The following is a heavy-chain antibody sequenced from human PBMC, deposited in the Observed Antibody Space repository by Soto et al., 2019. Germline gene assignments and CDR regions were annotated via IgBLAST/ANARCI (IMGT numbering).Heavy chain of an antibody. CDR2: IYHSRNT. D-gene: IGHD6-13*01. Sequence: QVQLHESGPGLVKPSGTLSLTCAVSGGSISSSNWWSWVRQPPGKGLEWIGEIYHSRNTNYNPSLKRLVTISVDQSKNKFSLMLSSVTAADTAVYYCAGLSSSSGTRIDYSGQGTLVTVSS. J-gene: IGHJ4*02. CDR3: AGLSSSSGTRIDY. CDR1: GGSISSSNW. V-gene: IGHV4-4*02.